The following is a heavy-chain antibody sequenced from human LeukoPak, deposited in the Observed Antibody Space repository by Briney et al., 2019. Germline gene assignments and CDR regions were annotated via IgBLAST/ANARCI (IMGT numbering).Heavy chain of an antibody. Sequence: PGGSLKLSCAASGFTFSGSAMHWVRQASGKGLEWVGRIRSKANSYATAYAASVKGRFTISRDDSKNTAYLQMNSLKTEDTAVYYCTTSGTGIVGATSFDYWGQGTLVTVSS. J-gene: IGHJ4*02. CDR1: GFTFSGSA. D-gene: IGHD1-26*01. V-gene: IGHV3-73*01. CDR3: TTSGTGIVGATSFDY. CDR2: IRSKANSYAT.